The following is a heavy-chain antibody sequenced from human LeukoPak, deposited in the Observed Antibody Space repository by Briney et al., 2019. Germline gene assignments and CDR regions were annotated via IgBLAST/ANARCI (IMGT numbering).Heavy chain of an antibody. Sequence: ASVKVSCKASGYTFTGYYMHWVRQAPGQGLEWMGWINPNSGGTNYAQKFQGRVTMTRDTSISTAYMELSRLRSDDTAVYYCAIHPGSSSWYTIDYWGQGTLVTVSS. J-gene: IGHJ4*02. V-gene: IGHV1-2*02. CDR1: GYTFTGYY. CDR2: INPNSGGT. CDR3: AIHPGSSSWYTIDY. D-gene: IGHD6-13*01.